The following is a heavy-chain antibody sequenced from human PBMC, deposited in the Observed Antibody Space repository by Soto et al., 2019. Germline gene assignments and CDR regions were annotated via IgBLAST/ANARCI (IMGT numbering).Heavy chain of an antibody. V-gene: IGHV3-23*01. CDR2: ISGSGFKK. CDR1: GFIFENFG. J-gene: IGHJ5*02. Sequence: PVGSLRLSCAASGFIFENFGMSWVRQAPGKGLEWISSISGSGFKKYYADSVKGRCTISRDNSKSTVYLELNNLSAEDTAVYHCAKNQGVELVPLATVDWFDPWGQGSVVTVSS. D-gene: IGHD1-26*01. CDR3: AKNQGVELVPLATVDWFDP.